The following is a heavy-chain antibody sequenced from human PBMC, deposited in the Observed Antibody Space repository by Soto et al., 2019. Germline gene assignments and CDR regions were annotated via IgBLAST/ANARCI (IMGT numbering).Heavy chain of an antibody. CDR1: GFTFSSYS. J-gene: IGHJ4*02. Sequence: EVQLVESGGGLVQPGWSLRLSCAASGFTFSSYSMNWVRQAPGKGLEWVSSISSSSSIIYYTDSVKGRFTISRDNAKNALYLQMNSLRAEDTAIYYCATEAAVVNYFDYWGQGTLVTVSS. CDR3: ATEAAVVNYFDY. V-gene: IGHV3-48*01. CDR2: ISSSSSII. D-gene: IGHD6-13*01.